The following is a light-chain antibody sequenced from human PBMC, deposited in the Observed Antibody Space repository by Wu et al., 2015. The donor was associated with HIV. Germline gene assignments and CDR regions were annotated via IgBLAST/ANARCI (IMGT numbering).Light chain of an antibody. CDR1: QSISSY. V-gene: IGKV3-20*01. J-gene: IGKJ4*01. Sequence: EIVLTQSPATLSLSPGETATLSCRASQSISSYLAWYQQKPGQAPRLLIYGVSSRATGIPDRLSGSGSGTDFTLTITRLEPEDFAVYYCQQYGSSPLTFGGGTKVEIE. CDR3: QQYGSSPLT. CDR2: GVS.